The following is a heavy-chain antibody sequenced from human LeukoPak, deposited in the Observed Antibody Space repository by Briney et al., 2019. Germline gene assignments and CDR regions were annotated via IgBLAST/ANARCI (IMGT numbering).Heavy chain of an antibody. CDR1: GGSISSYY. CDR2: IYTSGST. CDR3: ARQGRSPGYYDFWSGYYPYYMDV. D-gene: IGHD3-3*01. Sequence: SETLSLTCTVSGGSISSYYWSWIRQPPGKGLEWIGYIYTSGSTNYNPSLKSRVTISVDTSKYQFSLKLSSVTAADTAVYYCARQGRSPGYYDFWSGYYPYYMDVWGKGTTVTVSS. J-gene: IGHJ6*03. V-gene: IGHV4-4*09.